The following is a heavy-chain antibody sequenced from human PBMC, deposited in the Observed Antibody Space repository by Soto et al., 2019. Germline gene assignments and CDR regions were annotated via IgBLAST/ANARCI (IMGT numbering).Heavy chain of an antibody. D-gene: IGHD1-20*01. J-gene: IGHJ4*02. V-gene: IGHV3-23*01. CDR3: AKAKNDYNWDNRPPFDY. CDR2: ISANDVGT. Sequence: GGALRLSCEASGSTLRNYAMTWVRQAPGKGLEWVSLISANDVGTYYAESVKTRFTISTDQSRNTVYLQMDSLRADDTAIYYCAKAKNDYNWDNRPPFDYWGQGTLVTV. CDR1: GSTLRNYA.